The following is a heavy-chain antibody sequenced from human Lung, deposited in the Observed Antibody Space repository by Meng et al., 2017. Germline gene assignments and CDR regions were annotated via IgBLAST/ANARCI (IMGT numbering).Heavy chain of an antibody. CDR3: ARGPTTMAHDFDY. J-gene: IGHJ4*02. CDR1: GGSFSDYY. V-gene: IGHV4-34*01. Sequence: QVQLHAGAPGLLKPSETLSLPCVVSGGSFSDYYWSWIRQPPGKGLEWIGEINHSGSTNYNPSLESRATISVDTSQNNLSLKLSSVTAADSAVYYCARGPTTMAHDFDYWGQGTLVTVSS. CDR2: INHSGST. D-gene: IGHD4-11*01.